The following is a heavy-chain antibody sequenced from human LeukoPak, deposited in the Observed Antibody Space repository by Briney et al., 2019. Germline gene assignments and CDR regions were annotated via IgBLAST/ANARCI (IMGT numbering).Heavy chain of an antibody. CDR1: GFTFSSYS. CDR3: ARAGIVVVIAHFDY. Sequence: PGGSLRLSCAASGFTFSSYSMNWVRLAPGKGLEWVSYISSSSSTIYYADSVKGRFTISRDNAKNSLYLLMNSLRAEDTAVYYCARAGIVVVIAHFDYWGQGTLVTVSS. CDR2: ISSSSSTI. D-gene: IGHD2-21*01. V-gene: IGHV3-48*01. J-gene: IGHJ4*02.